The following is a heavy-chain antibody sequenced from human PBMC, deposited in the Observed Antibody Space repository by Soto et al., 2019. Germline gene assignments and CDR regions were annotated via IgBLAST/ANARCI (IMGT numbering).Heavy chain of an antibody. J-gene: IGHJ3*02. CDR1: GVSIRCKNY. CDR3: ATWLQREHAFDS. V-gene: IGHV3-53*01. CDR2: LSSSDGT. D-gene: IGHD1-1*01. Sequence: GGPLRLSCPVTGVSIRCKNYLTGVPQAPGKGLEWVSALSSSDGTYYADSVKGRFSVSRDNSKNTFYLQLHSLRPEDTALYFCATWLQREHAFDSWGLAKRVTVS.